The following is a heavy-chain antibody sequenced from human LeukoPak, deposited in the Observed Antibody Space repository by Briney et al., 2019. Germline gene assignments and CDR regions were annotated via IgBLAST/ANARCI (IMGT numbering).Heavy chain of an antibody. CDR3: AREAKVGGALQY. Sequence: PGGSLRLSCAASGFTFSDYLMRWVRQAPGEGLVLVSRINTDGTFTSYADSVQGRFTITRDTAKNTLFLKMNSLSAEDTAVYYCAREAKVGGALQYWGQGTLVTVSS. D-gene: IGHD1-26*01. J-gene: IGHJ4*02. CDR1: GFTFSDYL. V-gene: IGHV3-74*01. CDR2: INTDGTFT.